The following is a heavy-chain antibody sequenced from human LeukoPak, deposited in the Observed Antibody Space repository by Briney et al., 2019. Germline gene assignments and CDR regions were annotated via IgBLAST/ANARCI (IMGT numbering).Heavy chain of an antibody. CDR3: ARDWGDHSDY. Sequence: GGSLRLSCAASGFTFSNYAMNWVRQAPEKGLEWVSYSSSGSSTIYYADSVKGRFTISRDNSKNTLYLQMNSLRAEDTAVYYCARDWGDHSDYWGQGTLVTVSS. D-gene: IGHD3-10*01. CDR1: GFTFSNYA. CDR2: SSSGSSTI. J-gene: IGHJ4*02. V-gene: IGHV3-48*01.